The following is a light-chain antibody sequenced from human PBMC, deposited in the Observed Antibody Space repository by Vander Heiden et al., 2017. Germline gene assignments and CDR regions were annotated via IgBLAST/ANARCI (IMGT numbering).Light chain of an antibody. V-gene: IGLV2-14*03. CDR2: DIS. Sequence: QSALAQPASVSGSPGQSITISCTGTSSDVGAYKSVPWYQQHPGTAPKLIIYDISKRPSGVSNRFSGSKSGYAASLTISGLQAEDEADYYCSSYTSSRTWVFGGGTKLTVL. CDR1: SSDVGAYKS. CDR3: SSYTSSRTWV. J-gene: IGLJ2*01.